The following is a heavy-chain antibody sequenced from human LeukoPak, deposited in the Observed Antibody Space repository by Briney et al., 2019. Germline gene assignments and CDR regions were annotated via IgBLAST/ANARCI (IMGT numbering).Heavy chain of an antibody. D-gene: IGHD2-8*01. J-gene: IGHJ3*02. V-gene: IGHV4-59*01. Sequence: PSETLSLTCTVSGGSISSYYWSWIRQPPGKGLGWIAYIYYSGSTNYNPSLKSRVTISIDTSKNQFSLKLNSVTAADTAVYYCARGLIRQSAFDIWGRGTMVTVSS. CDR2: IYYSGST. CDR1: GGSISSYY. CDR3: ARGLIRQSAFDI.